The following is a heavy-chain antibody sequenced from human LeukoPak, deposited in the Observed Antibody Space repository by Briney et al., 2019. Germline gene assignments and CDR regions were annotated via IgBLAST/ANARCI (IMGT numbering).Heavy chain of an antibody. Sequence: SETLSLTCAVFGGSFSSYYWSWIRQPPGKGLEWIGYIYYSGSTNYNPSLKSRVTISVDTSKNQFSLKLSSVTAADTAVYYCARDPGYSSGWYSIGDWGQGTLVTVSS. CDR1: GGSFSSYY. CDR3: ARDPGYSSGWYSIGD. J-gene: IGHJ4*02. D-gene: IGHD6-19*01. V-gene: IGHV4-59*01. CDR2: IYYSGST.